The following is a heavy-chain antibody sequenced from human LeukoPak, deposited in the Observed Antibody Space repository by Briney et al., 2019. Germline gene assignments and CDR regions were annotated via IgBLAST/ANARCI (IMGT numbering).Heavy chain of an antibody. CDR1: GFTSISYA. D-gene: IGHD3-22*01. V-gene: IGHV3-23*01. Sequence: GGSLRLSCAASGFTSISYAMSWVRQAPGKGLEWVSAISGRGGSTYYADSVKGRFTISRDNSNNTLYLQMISLRAEDTAVYYCAKGPYYYDTSGYYTPDWFDPWGQGTLVTVSS. CDR3: AKGPYYYDTSGYYTPDWFDP. CDR2: ISGRGGST. J-gene: IGHJ5*02.